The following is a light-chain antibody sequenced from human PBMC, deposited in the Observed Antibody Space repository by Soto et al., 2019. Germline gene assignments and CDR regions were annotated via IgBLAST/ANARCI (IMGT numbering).Light chain of an antibody. Sequence: ELVLTQSPGTLSLSPGERATLSCRASQSVRVNSLAWYQQKGGQAPRLLIYAASTRATGVPDRFSGTGSGTDFALPISRLETDDSAVYYCQQYGGSPFTFGPGTKVDIK. CDR3: QQYGGSPFT. CDR2: AAS. CDR1: QSVRVNS. V-gene: IGKV3-20*01. J-gene: IGKJ3*01.